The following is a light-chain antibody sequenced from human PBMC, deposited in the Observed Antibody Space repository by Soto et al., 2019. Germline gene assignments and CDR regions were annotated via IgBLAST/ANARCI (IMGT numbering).Light chain of an antibody. CDR1: SSNIGDNY. Sequence: QSVLTQPPSVFAAPGQKVTISFSGSSSNIGDNYVSWYQQLPGTDPKLLMYDTFKRTSGIPDRFSGSKSGTSATLDITGLLTGDEADYYCGTWDDSLRAGVFGGGTKLTAL. J-gene: IGLJ3*02. CDR2: DTF. CDR3: GTWDDSLRAGV. V-gene: IGLV1-51*01.